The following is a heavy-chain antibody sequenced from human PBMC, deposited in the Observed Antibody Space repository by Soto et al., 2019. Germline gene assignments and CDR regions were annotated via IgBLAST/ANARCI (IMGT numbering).Heavy chain of an antibody. CDR1: GFTFSDYA. CDR2: ISGSGGST. CDR3: AKDHGMDV. J-gene: IGHJ6*02. V-gene: IGHV3-23*01. Sequence: GSLRLSCVASGFTFSDYAMAWVRQSPGKGLEWVSSISGSGGSTYYADSVKGRFTISRDNSKNTVFLQMNSLRAEDTAVYYCAKDHGMDVWGQGATVTVSS.